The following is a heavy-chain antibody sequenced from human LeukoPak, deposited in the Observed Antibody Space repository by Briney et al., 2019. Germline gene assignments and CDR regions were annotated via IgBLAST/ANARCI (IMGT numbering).Heavy chain of an antibody. J-gene: IGHJ4*02. Sequence: GGSLRLSCAASGFIVISNYMSWVRQAPGKGLEWISVIYSGGSTNYADSVKGRFTISRDDSKNTVYLQMNRLRAEDTAVYYCARDAATGVFESWGQGTLVAVSS. D-gene: IGHD1-14*01. CDR3: ARDAATGVFES. V-gene: IGHV3-53*01. CDR2: IYSGGST. CDR1: GFIVISNY.